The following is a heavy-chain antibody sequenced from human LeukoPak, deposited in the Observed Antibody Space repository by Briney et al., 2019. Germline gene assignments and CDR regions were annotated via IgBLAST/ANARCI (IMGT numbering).Heavy chain of an antibody. J-gene: IGHJ4*02. Sequence: PGGSLRLSCAASGFTFSDYYMSWIRQAPGKGLEWVSCTSTGGSTIYYADSVKGRFTISRDNAKNSLYLQMNSLRAEDTAVYYCARDLLHYYDSSGYKEPDYWGQGTLVTVSS. CDR1: GFTFSDYY. V-gene: IGHV3-11*04. CDR3: ARDLLHYYDSSGYKEPDY. CDR2: TSTGGSTI. D-gene: IGHD3-22*01.